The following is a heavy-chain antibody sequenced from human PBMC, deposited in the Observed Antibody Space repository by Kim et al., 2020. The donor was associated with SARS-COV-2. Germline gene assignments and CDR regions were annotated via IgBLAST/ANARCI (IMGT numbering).Heavy chain of an antibody. CDR1: GGSISSSSYY. CDR2: IYYSGST. Sequence: SETLSLTCTVSGGSISSSSYYWGWIRQPPGKGLEWIGSIYYSGSTYYNPSLKSRVTISVDTSKNQFSLKLSSVTAADTAVYYCARDDITIVRGSYYYYY. D-gene: IGHD3-10*01. V-gene: IGHV4-39*07. CDR3: ARDDITIVRGSYYYYY. J-gene: IGHJ6*01.